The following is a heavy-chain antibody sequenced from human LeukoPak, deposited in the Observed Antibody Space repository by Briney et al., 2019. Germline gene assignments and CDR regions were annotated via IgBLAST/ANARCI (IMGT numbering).Heavy chain of an antibody. J-gene: IGHJ4*02. D-gene: IGHD6-19*01. CDR3: VRVGSVAGSDYLDY. V-gene: IGHV3-72*01. Sequence: GGSLSLSCAVSGFTFSDHFLDWVRQAPGKGLEWVGRSRNKAKSYTTEYAASVKGRFTISRDDSKNSLYLQMNSLKTEDTAVYYCVRVGSVAGSDYLDYWGQGTLVTVSS. CDR2: SRNKAKSYTT. CDR1: GFTFSDHF.